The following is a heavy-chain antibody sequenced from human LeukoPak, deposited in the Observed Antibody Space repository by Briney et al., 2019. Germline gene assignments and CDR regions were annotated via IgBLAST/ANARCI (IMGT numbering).Heavy chain of an antibody. CDR2: IYYMGYP. J-gene: IGHJ3*02. CDR1: GGSISRHY. Sequence: SETLSLTCTVSGGSISRHYWTCNRQPPGKGLEWIAYIYYMGYPTYNPSLKSRFTISVDRSKSQFSLKLSSVTAADTAVYYCARAPASDVVVAVDACDIWGQGTMVTVSS. CDR3: ARAPASDVVVAVDACDI. V-gene: IGHV4-59*08. D-gene: IGHD6-19*01.